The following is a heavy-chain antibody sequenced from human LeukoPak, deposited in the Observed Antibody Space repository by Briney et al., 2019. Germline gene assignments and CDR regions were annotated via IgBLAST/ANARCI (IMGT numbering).Heavy chain of an antibody. D-gene: IGHD2-21*02. CDR3: ATVDVVVTREVRYYFDY. Sequence: ASVNVSCKVSGYTLTELSMHWVRQAPGKGLEWMGGFYPEDGETIYAQKFQGRVTMTEDTSTDTAYMELSSLRSEDTAVYYCATVDVVVTREVRYYFDYWGQGTLVTVSS. J-gene: IGHJ4*02. CDR1: GYTLTELS. CDR2: FYPEDGET. V-gene: IGHV1-24*01.